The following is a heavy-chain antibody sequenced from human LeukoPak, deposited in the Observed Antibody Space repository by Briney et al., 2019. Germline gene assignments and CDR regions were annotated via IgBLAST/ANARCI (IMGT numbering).Heavy chain of an antibody. CDR3: ARFECSSSWYWFDP. CDR1: GGTFSSYA. Sequence: SVMVSCKASGGTFSSYAISWVRQAPGQGLEWMGRIIPIFGTANYAQKFQGRVTITTDESTSTAYMELSSLRSEDTAVYYCARFECSSSWYWFDPWGQGTLVTVPS. V-gene: IGHV1-69*05. J-gene: IGHJ5*02. CDR2: IIPIFGTA. D-gene: IGHD6-13*01.